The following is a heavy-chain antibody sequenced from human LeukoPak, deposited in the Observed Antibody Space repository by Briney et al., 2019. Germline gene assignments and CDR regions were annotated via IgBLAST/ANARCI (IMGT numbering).Heavy chain of an antibody. Sequence: ASVKVSCKASGYTFTSYAMHWVRQAPGQRLEWMGWINAGNGNTKYSQKFRGRVTITRDTSASTAYMELSSLRSEDTAVYYCARGPLEGYSYGFYFDYWGQGTLVTVSS. V-gene: IGHV1-3*01. D-gene: IGHD5-18*01. J-gene: IGHJ4*02. CDR1: GYTFTSYA. CDR2: INAGNGNT. CDR3: ARGPLEGYSYGFYFDY.